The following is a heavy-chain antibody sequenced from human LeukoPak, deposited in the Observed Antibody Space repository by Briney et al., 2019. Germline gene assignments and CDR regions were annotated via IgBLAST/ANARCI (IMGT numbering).Heavy chain of an antibody. D-gene: IGHD4-17*01. Sequence: PGGSLRLSCAASGFTFSSYWMSWVRQAPGKGLEWVSVISGSGGSTYYADSVKGRFTISRDNSKNTLYLQMNSLRAEDTATYYCAKPMTTVTTPFDYWGQGTLVTVSS. V-gene: IGHV3-23*01. CDR3: AKPMTTVTTPFDY. CDR2: ISGSGGST. J-gene: IGHJ4*02. CDR1: GFTFSSYW.